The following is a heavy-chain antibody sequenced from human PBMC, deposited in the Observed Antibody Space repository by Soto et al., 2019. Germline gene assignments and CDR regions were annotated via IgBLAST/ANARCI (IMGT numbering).Heavy chain of an antibody. D-gene: IGHD3-10*01. Sequence: SETLSLTCAVYGGSFSGYYWSWIRQPPGKGLEWIGEINHSGSTNYNPSLKSRVTTSVDTSKNQFSLKLSSVTAADTAVYYCARGGRYYYGSGGAFNNQLSFDYWGQGTLVTVSS. J-gene: IGHJ4*02. CDR2: INHSGST. CDR3: ARGGRYYYGSGGAFNNQLSFDY. CDR1: GGSFSGYY. V-gene: IGHV4-34*01.